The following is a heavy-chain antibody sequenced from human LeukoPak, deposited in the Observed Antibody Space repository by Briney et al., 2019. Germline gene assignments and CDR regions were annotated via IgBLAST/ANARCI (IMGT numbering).Heavy chain of an antibody. D-gene: IGHD6-13*01. CDR3: AREASSSWYHYYGMDV. Sequence: PSETLSLTCTVSGGSISSYYWSWIRQPPGKGLEWIGYIYYSGSTNYNPPLKSRVTISVDTSKNQFSLKLSSVTAADTAVYYCAREASSSWYHYYGMDVWGQGTTVTVSS. CDR2: IYYSGST. CDR1: GGSISSYY. J-gene: IGHJ6*02. V-gene: IGHV4-59*01.